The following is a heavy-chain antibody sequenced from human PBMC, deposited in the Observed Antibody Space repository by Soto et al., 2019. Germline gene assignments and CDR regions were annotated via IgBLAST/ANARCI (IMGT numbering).Heavy chain of an antibody. CDR3: GRDGAQIVVLGANYDY. CDR2: INSDGSNI. Sequence: VQLVQSGGGSVQPGGSLRLSCEASGFTFTSFWMHWVRQVPGKGLVWVSRINSDGSNIRYADSVKGRFTVSRDNAKGTLYLQMNSLTVEHTAVYYCGRDGAQIVVLGANYDYWGQGTLDTVSS. CDR1: GFTFTSFW. D-gene: IGHD2-21*01. J-gene: IGHJ4*02. V-gene: IGHV3-74*01.